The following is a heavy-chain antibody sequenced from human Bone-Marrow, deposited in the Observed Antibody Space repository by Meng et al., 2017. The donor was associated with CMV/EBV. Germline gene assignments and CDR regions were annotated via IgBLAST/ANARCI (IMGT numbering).Heavy chain of an antibody. D-gene: IGHD6-13*01. CDR2: ISAYNGNT. V-gene: IGHV1-18*01. Sequence: ASVMVSCKASGYSFTSYGIIWVRQAPGQGLEWMGWISAYNGNTNYAQKLQGRVTMTTDASTSTAYMELRSLRSDDTAVYYCATDPVNIAATDYYYYYGMDVWGQETTVTVSS. CDR1: GYSFTSYG. CDR3: ATDPVNIAATDYYYYYGMDV. J-gene: IGHJ6*02.